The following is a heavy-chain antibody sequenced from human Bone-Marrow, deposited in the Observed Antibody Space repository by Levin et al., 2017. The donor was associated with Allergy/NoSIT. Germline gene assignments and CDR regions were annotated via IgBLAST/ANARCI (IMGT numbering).Heavy chain of an antibody. D-gene: IGHD4-17*01. CDR3: ARDRHYGDYSVPDH. J-gene: IGHJ5*02. Sequence: ASVKVSCKTSGYSFTGYYIHWVRQAPGRGLEWMGWLNPNSGFTRSAEKFQGRVTMTGDPAISTAYMELTRLRSDDTALYFCARDRHYGDYSVPDHWGQGTLVTVSS. CDR1: GYSFTGYY. V-gene: IGHV1-2*02. CDR2: LNPNSGFT.